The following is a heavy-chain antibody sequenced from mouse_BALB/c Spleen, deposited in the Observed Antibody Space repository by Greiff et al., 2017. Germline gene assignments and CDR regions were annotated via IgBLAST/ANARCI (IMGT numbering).Heavy chain of an antibody. Sequence: QVQLQQPGAELVKPGASVKLSCKASGYTFTSYWMHWVKQRPGQGLEWIGEIDPSDSYTNYNQKFKGKATLTVDKSSSTAYMQLSSLTSEDSAVYYWASPYGFYWGQGTTLTVSS. D-gene: IGHD1-1*02. CDR1: GYTFTSYW. CDR2: IDPSDSYT. CDR3: ASPYGFY. V-gene: IGHV1-69*02. J-gene: IGHJ2*01.